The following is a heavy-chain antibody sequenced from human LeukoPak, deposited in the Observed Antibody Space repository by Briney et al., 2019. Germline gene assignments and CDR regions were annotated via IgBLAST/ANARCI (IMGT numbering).Heavy chain of an antibody. CDR3: ARDCYGDYALDY. CDR1: GFSFNNFL. D-gene: IGHD4-17*01. V-gene: IGHV3-21*01. Sequence: PGGSLRLSCAASGFSFNNFLMTWVRQAPGKGLEWVSSISSSSSYIYYADSVKGRFTISRDNAKNSLYLQMNSLRAEDTAVYYCARDCYGDYALDYWGQGTLVTVSS. CDR2: ISSSSSYI. J-gene: IGHJ4*02.